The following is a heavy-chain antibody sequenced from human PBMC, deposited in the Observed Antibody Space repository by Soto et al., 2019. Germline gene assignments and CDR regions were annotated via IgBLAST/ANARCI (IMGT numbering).Heavy chain of an antibody. CDR2: IKQDGSDK. J-gene: IGHJ4*02. D-gene: IGHD4-17*01. Sequence: GGSLRLSCAASGFTFSNYWMSWVRQAPGKGLERVTIIKQDGSDKYYVDSVKGRFTISRDNAKNSLYLQMNSLRTEDAAVYYCARNRDYAFDYWGRGTQVTVSS. CDR3: ARNRDYAFDY. CDR1: GFTFSNYW. V-gene: IGHV3-7*01.